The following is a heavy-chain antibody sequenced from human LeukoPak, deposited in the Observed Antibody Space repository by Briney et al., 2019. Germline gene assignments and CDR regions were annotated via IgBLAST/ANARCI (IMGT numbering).Heavy chain of an antibody. CDR2: IFTSGST. Sequence: SETLSLTCTVSGGSISTFYWSWIRQPAGKGLEWIGRIFTSGSTYYNPSLKSRVTISVDTSKNQFSLKLSSVTAADTAVYYCARGRGYSYGSYYYFDYWGQGTLVTVSS. CDR3: ARGRGYSYGSYYYFDY. D-gene: IGHD5-18*01. V-gene: IGHV4-4*07. J-gene: IGHJ4*02. CDR1: GGSISTFY.